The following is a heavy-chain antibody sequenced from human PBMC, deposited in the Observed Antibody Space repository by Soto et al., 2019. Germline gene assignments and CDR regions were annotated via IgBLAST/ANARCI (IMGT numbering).Heavy chain of an antibody. CDR3: ARVLGVVAAKVGDPWYCDL. Sequence: QVQLVQSGAEVKKPGSSVKVSCKASGGTFSSYTISWVRQAPGQGLEWMGRIIPILGIANYAQKLQGRVTITADKSTSPAYMELSSLRSEETAVDYCARVLGVVAAKVGDPWYCDLWGRGTLVTVSS. V-gene: IGHV1-69*02. D-gene: IGHD2-15*01. J-gene: IGHJ2*01. CDR2: IIPILGIA. CDR1: GGTFSSYT.